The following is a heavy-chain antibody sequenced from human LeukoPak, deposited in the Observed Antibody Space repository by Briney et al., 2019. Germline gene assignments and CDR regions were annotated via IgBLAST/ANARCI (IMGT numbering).Heavy chain of an antibody. D-gene: IGHD3-22*01. J-gene: IGHJ3*02. CDR2: IQYSGST. CDR1: GDSISTYY. Sequence: SETLSLTCTVSGDSISTYYWTWIRQPPGKGLEWIGYIQYSGSTNYNPSLKSRVTISIDTSKNQFSLKLSSVTAADTAVYYCARVRYYFDSSGYGSTFDIWGQGTMVTVSS. V-gene: IGHV4-59*01. CDR3: ARVRYYFDSSGYGSTFDI.